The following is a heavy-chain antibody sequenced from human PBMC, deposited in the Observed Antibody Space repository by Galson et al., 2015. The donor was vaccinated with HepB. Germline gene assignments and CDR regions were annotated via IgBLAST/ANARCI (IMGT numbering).Heavy chain of an antibody. CDR3: VRDRAWSGGTTNAQSY. CDR2: ISYDGSNE. J-gene: IGHJ4*02. CDR1: GFTFSSYG. D-gene: IGHD1-14*01. Sequence: SLRLSCAASGFTFSSYGMHWVRQAPGKGLEWVAVISYDGSNEYYADSVKGRFTIFRDHSRNTLYLQMNSLRPEDTAVYYCVRDRAWSGGTTNAQSYWGQGTLVTVSS. V-gene: IGHV3-30*03.